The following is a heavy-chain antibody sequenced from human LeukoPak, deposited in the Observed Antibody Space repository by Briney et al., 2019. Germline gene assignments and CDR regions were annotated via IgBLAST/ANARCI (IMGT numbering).Heavy chain of an antibody. D-gene: IGHD5-18*01. V-gene: IGHV3-30*14. CDR2: ISYDGSNK. J-gene: IGHJ4*02. CDR1: GFTFSSYA. CDR3: ARGSRGYSYDY. Sequence: LPGRSLRLSCAASGFTFSSYAMHWVRQAPGKGLEWVAVISYDGSNKYYADSVKGRFTISRDNSKNTLYLQMNSLRAEDTAVYYCARGSRGYSYDYWGQGTLVTVSS.